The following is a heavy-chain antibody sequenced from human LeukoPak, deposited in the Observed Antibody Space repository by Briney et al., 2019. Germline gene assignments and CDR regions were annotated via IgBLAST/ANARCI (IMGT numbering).Heavy chain of an antibody. CDR1: GGSISSSNYY. CDR3: ASPPVSSMILVPFDY. Sequence: PSETLSLTCTVSGGSISSSNYYWGWIRQPPGKGLEWIGSIYYSGSTYYNPSLKSRVTISVDTSKNQFSLKLSSVTAADTAVYYCASPPVSSMILVPFDYWGQGTLVTVSS. V-gene: IGHV4-39*01. J-gene: IGHJ4*02. D-gene: IGHD3-22*01. CDR2: IYYSGST.